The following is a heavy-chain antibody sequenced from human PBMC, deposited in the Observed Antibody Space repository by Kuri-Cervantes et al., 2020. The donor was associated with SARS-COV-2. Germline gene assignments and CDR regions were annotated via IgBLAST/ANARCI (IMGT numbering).Heavy chain of an antibody. V-gene: IGHV3-30*02. Sequence: GESLKISCAASGFSFSAYGMYWVRQAPGKGLEWVAFIEYDGSSKYYADSVTGRFTVSRDNSKNTLFLHMDSLRGEDTAVYYCAEPQQLVQHRFPPKYYFDYWGRGTLVTVSS. CDR2: IEYDGSSK. CDR1: GFSFSAYG. D-gene: IGHD6-13*01. J-gene: IGHJ4*02. CDR3: AEPQQLVQHRFPPKYYFDY.